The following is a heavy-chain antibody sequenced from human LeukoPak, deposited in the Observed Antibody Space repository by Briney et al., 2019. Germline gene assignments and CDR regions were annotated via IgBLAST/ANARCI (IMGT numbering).Heavy chain of an antibody. CDR2: LNWNGGST. CDR3: ARYYYDSSGYSYYYYYMDV. Sequence: GGSLRLSCAASGFTSDDYGMSWVRQAPGKRLEWVSGLNWNGGSTGYADSVKGRFTISRDNAKNSLYLQMNSLRAEDTALYYCARYYYDSSGYSYYYYYMDVWGKGTTVTVSS. D-gene: IGHD3-22*01. J-gene: IGHJ6*03. CDR1: GFTSDDYG. V-gene: IGHV3-20*04.